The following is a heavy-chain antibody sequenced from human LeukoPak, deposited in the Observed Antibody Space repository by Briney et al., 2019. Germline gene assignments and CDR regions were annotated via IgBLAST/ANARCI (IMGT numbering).Heavy chain of an antibody. CDR1: GFTFSSYA. J-gene: IGHJ6*02. CDR3: ARGGIIYYGSGSYYHGMDV. CDR2: ISSSSSTI. D-gene: IGHD3-10*01. Sequence: PGGSLRPSCAASGFTFSSYAMSWVRQAPGKGLEWVSYISSSSSTIYYADSVKGRFTISRDNAKNSLYLQMNSLRAEDTAVYYCARGGIIYYGSGSYYHGMDVWGQGTTVTVSS. V-gene: IGHV3-48*01.